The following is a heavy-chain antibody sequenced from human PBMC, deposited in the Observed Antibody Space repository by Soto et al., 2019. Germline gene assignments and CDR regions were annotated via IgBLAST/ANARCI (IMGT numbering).Heavy chain of an antibody. J-gene: IGHJ4*02. D-gene: IGHD6-13*01. Sequence: SETLSLTCTVSGGSISSYYWSWIRQPPGKGLEWIGYIYYSGSTNYNPSLKSRVTISVDTSKNQFSLKLSSVTAADTAVYYCARALRYSSSWYYFDYWGQGTLVTVSS. CDR1: GGSISSYY. CDR2: IYYSGST. V-gene: IGHV4-59*01. CDR3: ARALRYSSSWYYFDY.